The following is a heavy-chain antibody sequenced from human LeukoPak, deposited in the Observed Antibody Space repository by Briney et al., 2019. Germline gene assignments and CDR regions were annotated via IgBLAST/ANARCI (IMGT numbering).Heavy chain of an antibody. V-gene: IGHV4-59*01. J-gene: IGHJ3*02. D-gene: IGHD2-2*01. Sequence: SETLSLTCTVSGGSISSYYWSWIRQPPGKGLEWIGYKYYSGSTNYNPSLKSRVTISVDTSKNQFSLKLTSVTAADTAVYYCARDRSDQYAFDIWGQGTMVTVSS. CDR2: KYYSGST. CDR1: GGSISSYY. CDR3: ARDRSDQYAFDI.